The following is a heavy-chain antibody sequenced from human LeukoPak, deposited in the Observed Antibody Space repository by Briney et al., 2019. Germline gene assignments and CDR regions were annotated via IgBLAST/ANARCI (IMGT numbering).Heavy chain of an antibody. Sequence: PGGSLRLSCAASGFTFSSYAMSWVRQAPGKGLEWVSAISGSGGTTYYSDSVKGRFTISRDNSKNTLFLQMNSLRAEDTAVYYCAKDYHYDSSGYYAYTYYFDYWGQGTLVTVSS. CDR2: ISGSGGTT. CDR1: GFTFSSYA. D-gene: IGHD3-22*01. V-gene: IGHV3-23*01. J-gene: IGHJ4*02. CDR3: AKDYHYDSSGYYAYTYYFDY.